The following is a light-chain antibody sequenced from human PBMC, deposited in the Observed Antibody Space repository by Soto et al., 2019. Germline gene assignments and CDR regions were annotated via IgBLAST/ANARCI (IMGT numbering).Light chain of an antibody. CDR3: CSYSGSSTFV. Sequence: QSALTQPASVSGSHGQSITISCTGTSSDVGSYNLVSWYQQHPGKAPKLMIYEGSKRPSGGSNRFSGSKSGNTASLTISGLQAEDEADYYCCSYSGSSTFVFGGGTKLTVL. CDR1: SSDVGSYNL. CDR2: EGS. J-gene: IGLJ2*01. V-gene: IGLV2-23*03.